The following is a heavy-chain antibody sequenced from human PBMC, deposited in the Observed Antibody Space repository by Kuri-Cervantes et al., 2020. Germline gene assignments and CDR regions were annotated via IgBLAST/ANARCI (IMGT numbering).Heavy chain of an antibody. CDR3: ARVGDILAGYYYYGMDV. V-gene: IGHV1-8*01. D-gene: IGHD3-9*01. CDR1: GYTFTSYD. CDR2: MNPNSGNT. Sequence: ASVKVSCKASGYTFTSYDINWVRQATGQGLEWMGWMNPNSGNTGYAQKFQGRVTMTRNTSISTAYMELSSLRSEDTAVYYCARVGDILAGYYYYGMDVWGQGTTVTVSS. J-gene: IGHJ6*02.